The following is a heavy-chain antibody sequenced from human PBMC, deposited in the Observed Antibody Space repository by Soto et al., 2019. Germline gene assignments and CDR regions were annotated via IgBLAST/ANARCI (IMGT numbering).Heavy chain of an antibody. Sequence: QVQVVESGGGVVQPGRSLRLSCEASGFAFRSHGMHWVRQAPGKGLEWVAVISFDGSDKYYADSVRGRFAISRDNSQKTLHLEMNNLRPEDTAVYYCVIMTRGYTYGLDFWGQGTLVTVSS. J-gene: IGHJ4*02. CDR1: GFAFRSHG. D-gene: IGHD5-18*01. CDR2: ISFDGSDK. V-gene: IGHV3-30*03. CDR3: VIMTRGYTYGLDF.